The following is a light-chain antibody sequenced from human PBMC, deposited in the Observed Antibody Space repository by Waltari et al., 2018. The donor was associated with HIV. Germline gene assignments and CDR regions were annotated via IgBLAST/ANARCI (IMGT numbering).Light chain of an antibody. Sequence: DIVMTQSPDSVAVPLGERVSIGCKSSQSVLFSSNNKNSLAWYQQKAGQPPKSLVYWASTRESGVPARFSGSGSGTDFTLTISSLQTEDVAVYYCQQYYRTPWTFGQGTEVEI. J-gene: IGKJ1*01. CDR1: QSVLFSSNNKNS. CDR3: QQYYRTPWT. CDR2: WAS. V-gene: IGKV4-1*01.